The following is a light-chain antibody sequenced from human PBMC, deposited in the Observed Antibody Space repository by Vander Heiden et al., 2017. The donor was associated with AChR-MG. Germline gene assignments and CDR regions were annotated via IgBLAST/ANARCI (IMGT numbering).Light chain of an antibody. CDR1: QSINSW. J-gene: IGKJ1*01. CDR3: QQYHRYPWT. V-gene: IGKV1-5*03. Sequence: DIQMTQSPVTLSASIGDRVPITCRASQSINSWLSWYQQKPGNAPRLLIYKASVLENGVPSRFNGSASGTEFTLTIGGLQPEDFGTYFCQQYHRYPWTFGQGTKVEF. CDR2: KAS.